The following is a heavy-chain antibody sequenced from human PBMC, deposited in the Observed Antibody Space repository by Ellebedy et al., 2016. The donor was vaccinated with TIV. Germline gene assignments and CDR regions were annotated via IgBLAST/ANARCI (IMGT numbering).Heavy chain of an antibody. CDR2: ISYDGTTK. CDR1: GFTFASYW. D-gene: IGHD2-21*02. V-gene: IGHV3-30*03. Sequence: GESLKISXADSGFTFASYWMSWVRQAPGKGLEWVALISYDGTTKYEADSVKGRFTISRDNSKNTLYLQMESLRADDTAVYHCARPSSYFDGGDYYEPFDLWGQGTLVTVS. J-gene: IGHJ4*02. CDR3: ARPSSYFDGGDYYEPFDL.